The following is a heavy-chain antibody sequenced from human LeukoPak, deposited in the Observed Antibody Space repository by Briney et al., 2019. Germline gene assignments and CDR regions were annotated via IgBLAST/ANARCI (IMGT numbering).Heavy chain of an antibody. J-gene: IGHJ4*02. Sequence: GGSLRLSCAASGFTFSSYAMHWVRQAPGKGLEWVAVISYDGSNKYYADSVKGRFTISRDNSKNTLYLQMNSLRAEDTAVYYCAREEYSSSRSGMDVWGQGTLVTVSS. CDR3: AREEYSSSRSGMDV. CDR2: ISYDGSNK. CDR1: GFTFSSYA. D-gene: IGHD6-13*01. V-gene: IGHV3-30-3*01.